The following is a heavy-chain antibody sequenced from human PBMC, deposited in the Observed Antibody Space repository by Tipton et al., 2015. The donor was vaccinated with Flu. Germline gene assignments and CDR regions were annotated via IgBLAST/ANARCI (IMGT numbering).Heavy chain of an antibody. V-gene: IGHV3-48*01. J-gene: IGHJ6*03. CDR1: GFTFSSYS. D-gene: IGHD3-10*01. CDR2: ISSSSSTI. Sequence: PLRLSCAASGFTFSSYSMNWVRQAPGKGLEWVSYISSSSSTIYYADSVKGRFTISRDNAKNSLYLQMNSLRAEDTAVYYCAVAPGDDYYYYMDVWGKGTTVTVSS. CDR3: AVAPGDDYYYYMDV.